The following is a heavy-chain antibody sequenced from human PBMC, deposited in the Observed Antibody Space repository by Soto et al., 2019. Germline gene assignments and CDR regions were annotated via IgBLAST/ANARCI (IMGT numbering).Heavy chain of an antibody. J-gene: IGHJ4*02. CDR1: FEGSSSGNC. V-gene: IGHV4-4*02. CDR2: IYHSGST. CDR3: AREMVRGVRAQLDY. Sequence: SETLSLTCAVNFEGSSSGNCWSLVRQSPGKGLEWIGEIYHSGSTNYNPSLKSRVTISVFKSKNQFSLKLSSVPAADTAVYYCAREMVRGVRAQLDYWGKGTLVTVS. D-gene: IGHD3-10*01.